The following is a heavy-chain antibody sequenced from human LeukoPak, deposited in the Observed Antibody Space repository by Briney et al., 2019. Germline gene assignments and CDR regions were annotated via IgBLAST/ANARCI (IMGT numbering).Heavy chain of an antibody. J-gene: IGHJ5*02. Sequence: SQTLSLTCTVSGGSISSGSYYWSWIRQPAGKGLEWIGRIYTSGSTNYNPSLKSRVTISVDTSKNQFSLKLSSVTAADTAVYYCARARYCSSTSCYGDNRFDPWGQGTLVTVSS. CDR2: IYTSGST. V-gene: IGHV4-61*02. CDR1: GGSISSGSYY. D-gene: IGHD2-2*01. CDR3: ARARYCSSTSCYGDNRFDP.